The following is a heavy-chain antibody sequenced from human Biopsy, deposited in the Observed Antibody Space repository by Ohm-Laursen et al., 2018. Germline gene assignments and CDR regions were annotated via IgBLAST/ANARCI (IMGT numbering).Heavy chain of an antibody. Sequence: ASVKVSCKASGGTFTNYAISWVRQAPGPGLEWMGGIIPIFGTANYAQKFQGRVTITADESTSTAYMELSSLRSDDTAVYYCARGALGGGSYRFFYWGQGSLVTVSS. V-gene: IGHV1-69*13. J-gene: IGHJ4*02. CDR1: GGTFTNYA. CDR2: IIPIFGTA. D-gene: IGHD1-26*01. CDR3: ARGALGGGSYRFFY.